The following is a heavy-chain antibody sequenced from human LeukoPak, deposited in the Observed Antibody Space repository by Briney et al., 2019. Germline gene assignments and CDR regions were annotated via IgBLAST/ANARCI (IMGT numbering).Heavy chain of an antibody. J-gene: IGHJ6*04. CDR2: ISSSSDYI. V-gene: IGHV3-21*01. CDR3: AELGITMIGGV. CDR1: GFTFSSYN. D-gene: IGHD3-10*02. Sequence: GGSLRLSCAASGFTFSSYNMNWVRQAPGKGLEWVSSISSSSDYIYYADSVKGRFTISRDNAKNSLYLQMKSLRAEDTAVYCCAELGITMIGGVWGKGTTVTISS.